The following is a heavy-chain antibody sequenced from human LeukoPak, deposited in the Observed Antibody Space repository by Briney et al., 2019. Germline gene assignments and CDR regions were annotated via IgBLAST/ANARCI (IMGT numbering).Heavy chain of an antibody. V-gene: IGHV3-21*01. D-gene: IGHD2-2*01. J-gene: IGHJ6*02. CDR1: GFTFSSYS. CDR2: ISSSSSYI. Sequence: PGGSLRLSCAASGFTFSSYSMNWVRQAPGKGLEWVSSISSSSSYIYYADSVKGRFTISRDNAKNSLYLQMNSLRAEDTAVYYCASLLRGDPAATGYYYYGMDVWGQGTTVTVSS. CDR3: ASLLRGDPAATGYYYYGMDV.